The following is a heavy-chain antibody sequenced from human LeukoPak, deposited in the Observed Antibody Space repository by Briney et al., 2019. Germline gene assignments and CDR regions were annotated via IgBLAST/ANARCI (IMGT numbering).Heavy chain of an antibody. CDR3: VKGHDTMIVVVTPLLDY. D-gene: IGHD3-22*01. CDR1: GFTFSSYA. Sequence: GGSLRLSCSASGFTFSSYAMHWVRQAPGKGLEYASAISSNGGSTYYADSVKGRFTISRDNSKNTLYLQMSSLRAEDTAVYYCVKGHDTMIVVVTPLLDYWGQGTLVTVSS. V-gene: IGHV3-64D*09. J-gene: IGHJ4*02. CDR2: ISSNGGST.